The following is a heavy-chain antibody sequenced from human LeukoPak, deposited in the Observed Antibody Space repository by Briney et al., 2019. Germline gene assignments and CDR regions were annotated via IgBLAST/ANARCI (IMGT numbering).Heavy chain of an antibody. CDR1: GFAFSDFW. CDR2: IRHDGNAK. D-gene: IGHD2-15*01. Sequence: TGGSLRLSCAASGFAFSDFWTSWVRQAPGKGQEWVANIRHDGNAKNYVPSVRGRFTISRDNAKNSLYLQMNSLTVEDTAVYYCATSHDSAGNDWGQGTLVTVSS. CDR3: ATSHDSAGND. J-gene: IGHJ4*02. V-gene: IGHV3-7*01.